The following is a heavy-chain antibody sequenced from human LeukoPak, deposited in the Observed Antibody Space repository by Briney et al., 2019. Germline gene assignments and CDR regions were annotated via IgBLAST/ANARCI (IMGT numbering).Heavy chain of an antibody. CDR3: AKQLGYCSDGSCYFPY. D-gene: IGHD2-15*01. J-gene: IGHJ4*02. CDR1: GFTFSSSA. V-gene: IGHV3-23*01. Sequence: GGSLRLSCAASGFTFSSSAMSWVRQAPGKGLEWVSAISNNGGYTYYADSVQGRFTISRDNSKGTLCLQMNSLRAEDTAVYYCAKQLGYCSDGSCYFPYWGQGTLVTVSS. CDR2: ISNNGGYT.